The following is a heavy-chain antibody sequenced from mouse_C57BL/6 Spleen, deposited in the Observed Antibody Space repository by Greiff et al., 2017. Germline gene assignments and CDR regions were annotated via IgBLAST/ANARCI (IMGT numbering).Heavy chain of an antibody. J-gene: IGHJ4*01. V-gene: IGHV7-1*01. Sequence: EVQLVESGGGLVQSGRSLRLSCATSGFTFSDFYMEWVRQAPGKGLEWIAASRNKANDYTTEYSASVKGRFIVSRDTSQSILYLQMNALRAEDTAIYYCAREANWDGAMDYWGQGTSVTVSS. CDR1: GFTFSDFY. CDR3: AREANWDGAMDY. CDR2: SRNKANDYTT. D-gene: IGHD4-1*01.